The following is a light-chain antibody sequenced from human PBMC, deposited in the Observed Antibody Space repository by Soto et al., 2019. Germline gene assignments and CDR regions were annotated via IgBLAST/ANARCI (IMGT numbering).Light chain of an antibody. CDR2: GAS. Sequence: EVVLTHSPVTLSLSPGERATLSCRASQSVSSNLAWYQQKPGQAPRLLIYGASIRATGIPARFSGSGSGTEFTLTISSLQSEDFAVYYCQHYNNWPPWTFGQGTKVDIK. J-gene: IGKJ1*01. CDR3: QHYNNWPPWT. V-gene: IGKV3-15*01. CDR1: QSVSSN.